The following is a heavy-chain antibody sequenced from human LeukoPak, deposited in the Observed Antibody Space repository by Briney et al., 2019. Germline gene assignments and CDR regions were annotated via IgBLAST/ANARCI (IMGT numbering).Heavy chain of an antibody. V-gene: IGHV4-39*01. Sequence: PSETLSLTCTVSGGSISSSSYYWGWIRQPPGKGLEWIGSIYYSGSTYYNPSLKSRVTISVDTSKNQFSMKLSSVTAADTAVYYCATTAIVLLWFGELPYDAIDIWGQGTMVTVSS. CDR2: IYYSGST. CDR3: ATTAIVLLWFGELPYDAIDI. D-gene: IGHD3-10*01. J-gene: IGHJ3*02. CDR1: GGSISSSSYY.